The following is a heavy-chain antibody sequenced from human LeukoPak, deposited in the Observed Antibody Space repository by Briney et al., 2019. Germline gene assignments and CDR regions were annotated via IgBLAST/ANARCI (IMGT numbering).Heavy chain of an antibody. CDR3: ARDVDYYDSSGYYGFGAY. J-gene: IGHJ4*02. CDR2: ISSNGGST. V-gene: IGHV3-64*01. CDR1: GFTFSSYA. D-gene: IGHD3-22*01. Sequence: GGSLRLSCAASGFTFSSYAMHWVRQAPGKGLEYVSAISSNGGSTYYANSVKGRFTISRDNSKNTLYLQMVSLRAEDMAVYYCARDVDYYDSSGYYGFGAYWGQGTLVTVSS.